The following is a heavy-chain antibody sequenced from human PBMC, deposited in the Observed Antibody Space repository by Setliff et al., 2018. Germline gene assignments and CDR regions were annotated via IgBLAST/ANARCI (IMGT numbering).Heavy chain of an antibody. CDR1: GGTFSSYA. Sequence: SVKVSCKASGGTFSSYAISWVRQAPGQGLEWMGGIIPILGIANYAQKFQGRVTITADESTSTAYMELSSLRSEDTAVYYCARAYSSGWYAVYIHYYGMDVRSQGTTVTVSS. CDR3: ARAYSSGWYAVYIHYYGMDV. CDR2: IIPILGIA. J-gene: IGHJ6*02. D-gene: IGHD6-19*01. V-gene: IGHV1-69*10.